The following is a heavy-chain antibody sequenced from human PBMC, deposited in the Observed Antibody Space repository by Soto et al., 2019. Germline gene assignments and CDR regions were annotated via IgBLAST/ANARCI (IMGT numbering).Heavy chain of an antibody. CDR2: ISPYNSNT. D-gene: IGHD2-8*01. CDR1: GYICINYG. V-gene: IGHV1-18*01. CDR3: ARTGGDCTQGVCYDY. Sequence: QVQLVQSEAEVREPGASVKVSCKASGYICINYGISWMRQAPGQGLEWMGWISPYNSNTHYAQSLLGRVTVTRDTSTGTAYMELRSLRSDDTAVYYCARTGGDCTQGVCYDYWGQGTLVTVSS. J-gene: IGHJ4*02.